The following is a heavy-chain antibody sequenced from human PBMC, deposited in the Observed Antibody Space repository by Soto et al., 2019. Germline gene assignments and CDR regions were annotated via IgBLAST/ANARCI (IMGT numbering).Heavy chain of an antibody. J-gene: IGHJ6*02. CDR3: ARSGVVGPLAAPGTGGPPDYYYYYGMDV. Sequence: ASVKVSCKXSGYTFTSYGISWVRQAPGQGLEWMGWISAYNGNTNYAQKLQGRVTMTTDTSTSTAYMELRSLRSDDTAVYYCARSGVVGPLAAPGTGGPPDYYYYYGMDVWGQGTTVTVSS. D-gene: IGHD6-13*01. CDR1: GYTFTSYG. CDR2: ISAYNGNT. V-gene: IGHV1-18*01.